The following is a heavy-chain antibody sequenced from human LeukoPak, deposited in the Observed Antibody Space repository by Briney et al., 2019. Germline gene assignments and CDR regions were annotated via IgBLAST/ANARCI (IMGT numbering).Heavy chain of an antibody. CDR2: IIPIFGTA. Sequence: ASVKVSCKASGGTFSSYAISWVRQAPGQGLEWMGGIIPIFGTANYAQKFQGRVTITADESTSTAYMELSSLRSEDTAVYYCANILYYDSSGYYPLGAFDIWGQGTMVTVSS. CDR1: GGTFSSYA. D-gene: IGHD3-22*01. CDR3: ANILYYDSSGYYPLGAFDI. V-gene: IGHV1-69*01. J-gene: IGHJ3*02.